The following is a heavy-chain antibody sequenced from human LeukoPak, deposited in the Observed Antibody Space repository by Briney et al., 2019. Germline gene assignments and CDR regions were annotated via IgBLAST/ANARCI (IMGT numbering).Heavy chain of an antibody. Sequence: LAGGSLRLSCAASGFTFGDYAMHWVRQAPGKGLEWVSGISWNSGSIGYADSVKGRFTISRDNAKNSLYLQMNSLRAEDTALYYCAKATPITPQLSTYWYFDLWGRGTLVTVSS. V-gene: IGHV3-9*01. J-gene: IGHJ2*01. CDR2: ISWNSGSI. D-gene: IGHD6-13*01. CDR1: GFTFGDYA. CDR3: AKATPITPQLSTYWYFDL.